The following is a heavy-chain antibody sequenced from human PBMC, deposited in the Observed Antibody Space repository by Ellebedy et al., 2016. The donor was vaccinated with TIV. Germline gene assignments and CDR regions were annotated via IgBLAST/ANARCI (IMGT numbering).Heavy chain of an antibody. V-gene: IGHV3-15*01. CDR3: TTAGMSGYRAFDF. CDR1: GFTFSNAW. Sequence: GESLKISCAASGFTFSNAWMNWVRQAPGKGLEWVGRIQSKTDGGTKDYAAPVKGRFTSSRDDSKNTLYLQMNSLKTEDTAVYCTTAGMSGYRAFDFWGQGTLVTVSS. D-gene: IGHD3-3*01. CDR2: IQSKTDGGTK. J-gene: IGHJ4*02.